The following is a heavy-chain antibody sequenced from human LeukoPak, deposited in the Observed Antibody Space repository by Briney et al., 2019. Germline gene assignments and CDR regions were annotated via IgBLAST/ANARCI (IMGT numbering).Heavy chain of an antibody. CDR1: GYTFTGYY. D-gene: IGHD5/OR15-5a*01. CDR3: ARVASTPSLRVDY. CDR2: INPNSGGT. V-gene: IGHV1-2*02. J-gene: IGHJ4*02. Sequence: GASVKVSCKASGYTFTGYYTHWVRQAPGQGLEWMGWINPNSGGTNYAQKFQGRVTMTRDTSISTAYMELSRLRSDDTAVYYCARVASTPSLRVDYWGQGTLVTVSS.